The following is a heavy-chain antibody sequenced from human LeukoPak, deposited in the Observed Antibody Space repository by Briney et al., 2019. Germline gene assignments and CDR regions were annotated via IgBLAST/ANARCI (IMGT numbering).Heavy chain of an antibody. J-gene: IGHJ4*02. Sequence: GGSLRLSCAASGFTFSSYAMSWVRQAPGKGLEWASAISGSGGSTYYADSVKGRFTISRDNSKNTLYLQMNGLRAKDTAVYYCAKAPEKVLWPSYYFDYWGQGTLVTVSS. D-gene: IGHD3-10*01. CDR3: AKAPEKVLWPSYYFDY. CDR2: ISGSGGST. CDR1: GFTFSSYA. V-gene: IGHV3-23*01.